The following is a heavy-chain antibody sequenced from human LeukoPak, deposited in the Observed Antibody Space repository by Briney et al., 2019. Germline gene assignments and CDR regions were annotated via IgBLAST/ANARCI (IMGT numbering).Heavy chain of an antibody. V-gene: IGHV4-39*07. Sequence: SETLSLTCTVSGGSISSSSYYWGWIRQPPGKGLEWIGSIYHSGSTYYNPSLKSRVTISVDTSKNQFSLKLSSVTAADTAVYYCARVVPAANYYYYMDVWGKGTTVTISS. J-gene: IGHJ6*03. CDR3: ARVVPAANYYYYMDV. D-gene: IGHD2-2*01. CDR1: GGSISSSSYY. CDR2: IYHSGST.